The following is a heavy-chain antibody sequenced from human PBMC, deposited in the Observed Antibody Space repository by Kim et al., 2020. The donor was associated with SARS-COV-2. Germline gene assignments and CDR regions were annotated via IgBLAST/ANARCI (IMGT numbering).Heavy chain of an antibody. CDR3: ARETKAGIYYGSGRSNYFDY. CDR1: GYTFTSYA. Sequence: ASVKVSCKASGYTFTSYAMHWVRQAPGQRLEWMGWINAGNGNTKYSQKFQGRVTITRDTSASTAYMELSSLRSEDTAVYYCARETKAGIYYGSGRSNYFDYWGQGTLVTVSS. CDR2: INAGNGNT. V-gene: IGHV1-3*01. D-gene: IGHD3-10*01. J-gene: IGHJ4*02.